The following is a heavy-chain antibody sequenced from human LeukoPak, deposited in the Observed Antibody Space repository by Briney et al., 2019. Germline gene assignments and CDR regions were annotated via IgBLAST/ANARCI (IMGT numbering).Heavy chain of an antibody. CDR2: IKSKAGGGTT. CDR1: GLPFSDAW. J-gene: IGHJ4*02. CDR3: AKDVPLTGGRSLIY. Sequence: KPGGSLRLSCVASGLPFSDAWMTWVRQAPGKELEWVGRIKSKAGGGTTDYAAPVKGRFTISRDDSINTVYLQMNSLKTEDTALYYCAKDVPLTGGRSLIYLGQGTLVTVSS. V-gene: IGHV3-15*01. D-gene: IGHD3-9*01.